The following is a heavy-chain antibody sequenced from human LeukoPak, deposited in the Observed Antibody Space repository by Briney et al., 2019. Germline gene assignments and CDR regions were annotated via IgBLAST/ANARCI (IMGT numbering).Heavy chain of an antibody. D-gene: IGHD6-13*01. V-gene: IGHV3-21*01. CDR3: ARDGAAGPYFDY. CDR2: ISSSSSYI. Sequence: GGSLSLSCAASGFTFSSYSMNWVRQAPGKGLEWVSSISSSSSYIYYADSVKGRFTISRDNAKNSLYLQMNSLRAEDTAVYYCARDGAAGPYFDYWGQGTLVTVSS. CDR1: GFTFSSYS. J-gene: IGHJ4*02.